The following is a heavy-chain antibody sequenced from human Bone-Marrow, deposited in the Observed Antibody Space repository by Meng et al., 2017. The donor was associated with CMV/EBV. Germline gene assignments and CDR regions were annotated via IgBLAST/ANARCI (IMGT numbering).Heavy chain of an antibody. Sequence: SETLSLTCTVSGGSVSSGSYYWSWIRQPPGKGMEWIGYIYYSGSTNYNPSLKSRVTISVDTSKNQFSLKLSSVTAADTAVYYCARGAARLLSFDYWGQGTRVTVYS. J-gene: IGHJ4*02. CDR2: IYYSGST. V-gene: IGHV4-61*01. CDR3: ARGAARLLSFDY. D-gene: IGHD2-2*01. CDR1: GGSVSSGSYY.